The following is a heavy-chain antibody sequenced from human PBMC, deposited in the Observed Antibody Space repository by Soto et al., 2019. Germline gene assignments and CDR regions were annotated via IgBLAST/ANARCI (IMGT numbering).Heavy chain of an antibody. CDR3: ARILMHYDILTGYYPSWFDP. D-gene: IGHD3-9*01. V-gene: IGHV2-70*01. J-gene: IGHJ5*02. Sequence: SGPTLVNPTQTLTLTCTFSGFSLSTSGMCASWIRQPPGKALDWLALIDWDDDKYYSTSLKTRLTISKDTSKNQVVLTMTNMDPVDTATYYCARILMHYDILTGYYPSWFDPWGQGTLVTVSS. CDR2: IDWDDDK. CDR1: GFSLSTSGMC.